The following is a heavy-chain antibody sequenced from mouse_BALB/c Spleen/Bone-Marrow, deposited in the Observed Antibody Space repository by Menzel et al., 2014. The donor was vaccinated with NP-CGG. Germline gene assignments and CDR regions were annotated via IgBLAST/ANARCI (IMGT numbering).Heavy chain of an antibody. CDR1: GFTFSSYY. V-gene: IGHV5-6-2*01. CDR2: INSNGGST. CDR3: ARRGWDGYFDY. Sequence: CGGGLVKLGGSLKLSCAASGFTFSSYYMSWVRQTPEKRLELVAAINSNGGSTYYPDTVKGRFTISRDNAKNTLYLQMSSLKSEDTALYYCARRGWDGYFDYWGQGTTLTVSS. D-gene: IGHD4-1*01. J-gene: IGHJ2*01.